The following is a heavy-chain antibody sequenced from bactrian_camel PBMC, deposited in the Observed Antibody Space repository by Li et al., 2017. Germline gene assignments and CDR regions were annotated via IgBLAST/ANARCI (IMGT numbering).Heavy chain of an antibody. Sequence: HVQLVESGGGSVQAGESLRLSCVASGNTYWRYCMGWFCQAPGKAREGVAWITNDDTTGNPDSTNGRFTISKDNAKNILYLRMSSLEPEDTAMYYCAAGCASDCLSDSWCYDSLTYTSWGPGTQVTVS. J-gene: IGHJ6*01. V-gene: IGHV3S55*01. D-gene: IGHD3*01. CDR3: AAGCASDCLSDSWCYDSLTYTS. CDR2: ITNDDTT. CDR1: GNTYWRYC.